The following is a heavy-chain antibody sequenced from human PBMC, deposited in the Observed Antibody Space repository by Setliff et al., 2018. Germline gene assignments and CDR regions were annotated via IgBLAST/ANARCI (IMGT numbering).Heavy chain of an antibody. D-gene: IGHD6-13*01. V-gene: IGHV1-24*01. Sequence: ASVKVSCKVSGYTLTELSRHWVRQAPGKGLEWMGGFDPEDGETIYAQKFQGRVTMTEDTSTDTAYMELSSLRSEDTAVYYCARVGSSSWLHPDVYYYYGMDVWGQGTTVTVSS. CDR1: GYTLTELS. J-gene: IGHJ6*02. CDR3: ARVGSSSWLHPDVYYYYGMDV. CDR2: FDPEDGET.